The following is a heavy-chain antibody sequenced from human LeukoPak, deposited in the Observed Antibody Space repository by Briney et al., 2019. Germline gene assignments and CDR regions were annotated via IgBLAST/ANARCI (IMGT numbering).Heavy chain of an antibody. CDR3: AKGSPQYYFDY. CDR1: GFTFSTYA. D-gene: IGHD6-19*01. Sequence: GGSLRLSCAASGFTFSTYAMYWVRQAPGKGLEWVSASAHGGDTYYADSVKGRFTISRDISKNTLYLQMNSLRAEDTAVYYCAKGSPQYYFDYWGQGTLVTVS. V-gene: IGHV3-23*01. J-gene: IGHJ4*02. CDR2: SAHGGDT.